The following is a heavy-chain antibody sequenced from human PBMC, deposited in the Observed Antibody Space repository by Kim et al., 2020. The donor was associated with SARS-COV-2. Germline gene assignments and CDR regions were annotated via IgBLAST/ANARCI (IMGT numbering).Heavy chain of an antibody. CDR2: IYPGDSDT. D-gene: IGHD3-10*01. J-gene: IGHJ4*02. V-gene: IGHV5-51*01. Sequence: GESLKISCKGSGYSFTSYWIGWVRQMPGKGLEWMGIIYPGDSDTRYSPSFQGQVTISADKSISTAYLQWSSLKASDTAMYYCARLAGRWLQSRPGDYWGQGTLVTVSS. CDR1: GYSFTSYW. CDR3: ARLAGRWLQSRPGDY.